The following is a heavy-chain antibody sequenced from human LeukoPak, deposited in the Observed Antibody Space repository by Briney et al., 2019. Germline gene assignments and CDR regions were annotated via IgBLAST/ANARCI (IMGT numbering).Heavy chain of an antibody. Sequence: PGGSLRLSCAASGFTFSSYAMHWVRQAPGKGLEWVAVISYDGSNKYYADSVKGRFTISRDNSKNTLYLQMNSLRAEDTAVYYCARADSWIQLWLTPPDYWGQGTLVTVSS. D-gene: IGHD5-18*01. CDR3: ARADSWIQLWLTPPDY. CDR1: GFTFSSYA. V-gene: IGHV3-30-3*01. J-gene: IGHJ4*02. CDR2: ISYDGSNK.